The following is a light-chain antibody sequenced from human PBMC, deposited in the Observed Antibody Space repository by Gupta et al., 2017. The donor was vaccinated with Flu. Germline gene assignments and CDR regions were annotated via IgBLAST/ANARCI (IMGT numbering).Light chain of an antibody. CDR1: QSVRTS. CDR3: QQRNDWPWT. CDR2: DAS. J-gene: IGKJ1*01. Sequence: EIVLTQSPGTLSLSPGERATLSCRASQSVRTSFAWYQQKPGQAPRLLIFDASNRATGIPARFSGSGSGTDFTLTISSLEPEDFATYYCQQRNDWPWTFGQGTKVEIK. V-gene: IGKV3-11*01.